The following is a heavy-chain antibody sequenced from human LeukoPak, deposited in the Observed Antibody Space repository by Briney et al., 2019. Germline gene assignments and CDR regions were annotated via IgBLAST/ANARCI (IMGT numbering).Heavy chain of an antibody. CDR2: IFYSGST. J-gene: IGHJ5*02. Sequence: SETLSLTCTVSGGSNSSYYWSWIRQPPGKGLEWIGYIFYSGSTKYNPSLKSRVTISVGTSKNQFSLKLSSVTAADTAVYYCASSKTNGDSSGWYAWFDPWGQGTLVTVSS. CDR1: GGSNSSYY. D-gene: IGHD6-19*01. CDR3: ASSKTNGDSSGWYAWFDP. V-gene: IGHV4-59*01.